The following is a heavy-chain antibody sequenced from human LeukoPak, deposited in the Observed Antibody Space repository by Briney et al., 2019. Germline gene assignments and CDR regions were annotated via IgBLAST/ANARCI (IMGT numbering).Heavy chain of an antibody. CDR3: ARDGDIVVVPAAIGTAGHYDYYDGMDV. Sequence: GGSLRLSSAASGFTFSSYWMSWVRQAPGKGLEWVANIKQDGSEKYYVDSVKGRFTISRDNAKNSLYLQMNSLRAEDTAVYYCARDGDIVVVPAAIGTAGHYDYYDGMDVWGQGTTVTVSS. V-gene: IGHV3-7*01. CDR1: GFTFSSYW. CDR2: IKQDGSEK. J-gene: IGHJ6*02. D-gene: IGHD2-2*02.